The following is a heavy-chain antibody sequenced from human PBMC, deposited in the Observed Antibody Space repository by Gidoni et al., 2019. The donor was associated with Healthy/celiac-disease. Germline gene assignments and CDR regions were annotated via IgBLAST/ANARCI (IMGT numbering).Heavy chain of an antibody. D-gene: IGHD1-1*01. CDR1: GGSISSYY. Sequence: QVQLQESGPGLVKPSETLSLTCTVSGGSISSYYWSWIRQPPGKGLEWIGYIYYSGSTNYNPSLKSRVTISVDTSKNQFSLKLSSVTAADTAVYYCARGPTTGTTKGFYYYYYMDVWGKGTTVTVSS. CDR2: IYYSGST. J-gene: IGHJ6*03. V-gene: IGHV4-59*01. CDR3: ARGPTTGTTKGFYYYYYMDV.